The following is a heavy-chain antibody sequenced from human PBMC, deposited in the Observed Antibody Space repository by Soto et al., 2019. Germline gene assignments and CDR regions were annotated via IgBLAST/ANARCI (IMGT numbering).Heavy chain of an antibody. CDR1: GGSISSSTYY. J-gene: IGHJ5*02. V-gene: IGHV4-39*01. CDR2: VYYNGFT. D-gene: IGHD3-3*01. Sequence: QLQLRESGPGLLKPSETLSLTCTVSGGSISSSTYYWAWNRQSPGKGLEWIGSVYYNGFTYYNPSVKSRVTISVDTSKNQFSRKLTSVTAADTAVYYCARMGDFWSGPGGLDPWGQGTLVTVSS. CDR3: ARMGDFWSGPGGLDP.